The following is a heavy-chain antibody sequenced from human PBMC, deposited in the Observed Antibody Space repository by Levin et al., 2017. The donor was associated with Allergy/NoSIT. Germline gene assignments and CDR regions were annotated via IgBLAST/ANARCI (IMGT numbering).Heavy chain of an antibody. CDR1: GFTFSSYA. J-gene: IGHJ4*02. D-gene: IGHD6-13*01. CDR3: AKGRDSSSWYPYYFDY. CDR2: ISSSGGST. Sequence: PGGSLRLSCAASGFTFSSYAMNWVRQAPGKGLEWVSAISSSGGSTYYADSVKGRFTISRDNSRNTGNLQMNSLRVEDEAVYYCAKGRDSSSWYPYYFDYWGQGTLVTVSS. V-gene: IGHV3-23*01.